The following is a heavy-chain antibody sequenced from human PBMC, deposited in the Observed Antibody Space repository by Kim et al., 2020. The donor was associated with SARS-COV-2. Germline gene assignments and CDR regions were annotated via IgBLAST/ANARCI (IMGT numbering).Heavy chain of an antibody. Sequence: SVKVSCKASGGTFSSYAISWVRQAPGQGLEWMGGIIPIFGTANYAQKFQGRVTITADESTSTAYMELSSLRSEDTAVYYCARERDSSGPPDAFDIWGQGTMVTVSS. CDR3: ARERDSSGPPDAFDI. V-gene: IGHV1-69*13. J-gene: IGHJ3*02. D-gene: IGHD3-22*01. CDR2: IIPIFGTA. CDR1: GGTFSSYA.